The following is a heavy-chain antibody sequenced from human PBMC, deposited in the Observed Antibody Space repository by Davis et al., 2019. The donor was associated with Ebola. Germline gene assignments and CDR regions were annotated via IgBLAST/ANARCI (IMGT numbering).Heavy chain of an antibody. Sequence: PGGSLRLSCAASGFPFSSYAMNWVRQAPGKGLEWVSTIGGSGINTFYADSVKGRFTISRDNSKNTVYLQMNSLRADDTAIYYCAKDDSSDWADAFDFWGQGTMVTVSS. V-gene: IGHV3-23*01. D-gene: IGHD6-19*01. CDR2: IGGSGINT. CDR1: GFPFSSYA. J-gene: IGHJ3*01. CDR3: AKDDSSDWADAFDF.